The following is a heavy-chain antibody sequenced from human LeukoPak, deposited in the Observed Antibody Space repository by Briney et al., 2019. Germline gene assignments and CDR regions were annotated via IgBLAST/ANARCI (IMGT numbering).Heavy chain of an antibody. D-gene: IGHD6-6*01. CDR3: ARTAARRFDY. CDR1: GYTFTSYY. J-gene: IGHJ4*02. CDR2: INPTGGST. Sequence: ASVKVSCKASGYTFTSYYMHWVRQAPGQGLEWMGIINPTGGSTTYAQKFQGRVTMTRDTSTSTVYMGLSSLRSDDTAVYYCARTAARRFDYWGQGTLVTVSS. V-gene: IGHV1-46*01.